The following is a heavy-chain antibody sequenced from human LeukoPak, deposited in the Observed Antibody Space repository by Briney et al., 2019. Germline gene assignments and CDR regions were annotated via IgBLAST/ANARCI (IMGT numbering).Heavy chain of an antibody. CDR2: ISADGGST. V-gene: IGHV3-43*02. Sequence: GGSERLFCVASGLNFDDSAMHWVRQAPGKGLEWVSLISADGGSTFSADSVKGRFSISRDNSKNSLYLQMNSLRSEDTAMYYCAKESGKFDYWGQGSLVCVSS. CDR3: AKESGKFDY. CDR1: GLNFDDSA. J-gene: IGHJ4*02.